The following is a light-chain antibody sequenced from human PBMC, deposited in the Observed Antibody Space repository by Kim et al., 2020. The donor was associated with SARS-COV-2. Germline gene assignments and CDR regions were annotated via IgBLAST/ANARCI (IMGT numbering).Light chain of an antibody. CDR3: QQYNSYPWT. CDR1: QSISSW. Sequence: TSVGDRVTITCRASQSISSWLAWYQQKPGKAPKLLIYDASSLESGVPSRFSGSGSGTEFTLTISSLQPDDFATYYCQQYNSYPWTFGQGTKVDIK. CDR2: DAS. V-gene: IGKV1-5*01. J-gene: IGKJ1*01.